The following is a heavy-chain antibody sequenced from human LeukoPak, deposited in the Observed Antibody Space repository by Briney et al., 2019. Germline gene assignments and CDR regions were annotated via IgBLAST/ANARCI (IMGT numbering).Heavy chain of an antibody. V-gene: IGHV3-21*01. CDR3: ARGRGYSGYEAYYFDY. J-gene: IGHJ4*02. CDR2: ISSSSSYI. CDR1: GFTFSSYS. Sequence: GSLRLSCAASGFTFSSYSMNWVRQAPGKGLEWVSSISSSSSYIYYADSVKGRFTISRDNAKDSLYLQMNSLRAEDTAVYYCARGRGYSGYEAYYFDYWGQGTLVTVSS. D-gene: IGHD5-12*01.